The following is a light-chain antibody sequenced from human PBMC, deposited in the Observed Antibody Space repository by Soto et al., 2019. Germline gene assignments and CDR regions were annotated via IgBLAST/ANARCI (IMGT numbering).Light chain of an antibody. Sequence: EIVLTQSPGTLSLSPGERATLSCRASQSVISSYLAWYQQKPGQAPRLLIYGASSRATRIQDSFSGSGSGTDFSRTVSRLEPEDSAVYCCQQFGSSPRFTFAPRTKVDIK. CDR2: GAS. V-gene: IGKV3-20*01. CDR1: QSVISSY. CDR3: QQFGSSPRFT. J-gene: IGKJ3*01.